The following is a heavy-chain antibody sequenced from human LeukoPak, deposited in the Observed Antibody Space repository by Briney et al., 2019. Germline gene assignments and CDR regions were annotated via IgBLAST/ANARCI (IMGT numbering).Heavy chain of an antibody. J-gene: IGHJ3*02. CDR3: AKGLRWYPFDI. CDR2: IRYDGSDK. V-gene: IGHV3-30*02. D-gene: IGHD4-23*01. CDR1: GFTFSAYW. Sequence: PGGSLRLSCAASGFTFSAYWMHWVRQTPGKGLEWVTFIRYDGSDKYYADSVKGRFTISRDNSKNTLYLQMNSLRVEDTAVYYCAKGLRWYPFDIWGQGTMVTVSS.